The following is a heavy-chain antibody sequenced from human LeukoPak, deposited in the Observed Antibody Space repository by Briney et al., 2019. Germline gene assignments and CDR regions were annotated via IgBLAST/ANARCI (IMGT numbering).Heavy chain of an antibody. Sequence: SETLSLTCTVSGGSISSGGYSWSWIRQHPGKGLEWIGYIYYSGSTYYNSSLKSRVTISVDTSKNQFSLKLSSVTAADTAVYYCARGRPATNWFDPWGQGTLVTVSS. J-gene: IGHJ5*02. CDR3: ARGRPATNWFDP. CDR2: IYYSGST. CDR1: GGSISSGGYS. V-gene: IGHV4-31*03.